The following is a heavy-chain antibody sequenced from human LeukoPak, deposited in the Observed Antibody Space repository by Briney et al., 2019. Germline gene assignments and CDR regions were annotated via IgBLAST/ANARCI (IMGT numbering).Heavy chain of an antibody. CDR2: IDADGTGA. D-gene: IGHD1-26*01. CDR3: GRAREVGGTGAFDI. Sequence: MIWVRQAPGKGLVWVSRIDADGTGATYADSVKGRFTISRDNAKNTLYLQMNSPTAEDTAVYYCGRAREVGGTGAFDIWGQGTVVTVSS. V-gene: IGHV3-74*01. J-gene: IGHJ3*02.